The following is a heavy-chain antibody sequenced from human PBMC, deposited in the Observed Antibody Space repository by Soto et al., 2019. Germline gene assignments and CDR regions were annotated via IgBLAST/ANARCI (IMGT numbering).Heavy chain of an antibody. Sequence: QVQLVQSGAEVKKPGASVKVSCKASGYTFTTYGISWVRQAPGQGLEWMGWSSPYNGNTNYAQKFLGRVTMTTDTSTSTAYRERRSLRSDDTAVYYCARDGYDSSGYFYGHWFDPWGQGTLVTVSS. J-gene: IGHJ5*02. V-gene: IGHV1-18*01. D-gene: IGHD3-22*01. CDR2: SSPYNGNT. CDR3: ARDGYDSSGYFYGHWFDP. CDR1: GYTFTTYG.